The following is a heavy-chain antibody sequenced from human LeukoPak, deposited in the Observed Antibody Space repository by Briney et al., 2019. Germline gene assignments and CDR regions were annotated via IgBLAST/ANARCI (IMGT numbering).Heavy chain of an antibody. CDR1: GYTFTCYY. V-gene: IGHV1-2*02. CDR2: INPNSGGT. D-gene: IGHD2-2*02. J-gene: IGHJ5*02. Sequence: ASVKVSCKASGYTFTCYYMHWVRQAPGQGLEWMGWINPNSGGTNYAQKFQGRVTMTRDTSISTAYMELSRLRSDDTAVYYCASGVVVPAAIPGWFDPWGQGTLVTVSS. CDR3: ASGVVVPAAIPGWFDP.